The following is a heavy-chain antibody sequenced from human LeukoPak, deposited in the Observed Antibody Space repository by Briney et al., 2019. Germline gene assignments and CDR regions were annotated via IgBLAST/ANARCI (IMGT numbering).Heavy chain of an antibody. CDR3: ARHRGYSSGWGGFDY. V-gene: IGHV4-59*01. CDR1: GDSISNYY. CDR2: IYYGGST. J-gene: IGHJ4*02. Sequence: SETLSLTCTVSGDSISNYYWSWIRQPPEKGLEWIGYIYYGGSTNYNPSLKSRVTISVDTSKNQFSLKLSSVTAADTAVYYCARHRGYSSGWGGFDYWGQGTLVTVSS. D-gene: IGHD6-19*01.